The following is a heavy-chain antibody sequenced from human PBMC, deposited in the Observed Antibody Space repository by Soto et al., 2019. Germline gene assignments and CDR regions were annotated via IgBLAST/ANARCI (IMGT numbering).Heavy chain of an antibody. CDR3: AREEYYYGSGAFFDY. D-gene: IGHD3-10*01. CDR2: IIPILGIA. CDR1: GGTFSSYT. V-gene: IGHV1-69*08. J-gene: IGHJ4*02. Sequence: HVQLVQSGAEVKKPGSSVKVSCKASGGTFSSYTISWVRQAPGQGLEWMGRIIPILGIANYAQKFQGRVTITADKSTSTAYMELSSLRSDDTAVYYCAREEYYYGSGAFFDYWGQGTLVTVSS.